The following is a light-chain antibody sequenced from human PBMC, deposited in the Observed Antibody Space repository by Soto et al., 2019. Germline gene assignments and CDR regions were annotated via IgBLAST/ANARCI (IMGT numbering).Light chain of an antibody. J-gene: IGKJ1*01. CDR2: GAS. Sequence: EIVLTQSPGTLCLSPGERATLSCRASQSVSSSYLAWYQQKPGQALRLLIYGASSRASGIPDRFSGSGSGTDFTLTISRLEPEDFAVYYCQEYGSSRTFGQGTKVEIK. V-gene: IGKV3-20*01. CDR3: QEYGSSRT. CDR1: QSVSSSY.